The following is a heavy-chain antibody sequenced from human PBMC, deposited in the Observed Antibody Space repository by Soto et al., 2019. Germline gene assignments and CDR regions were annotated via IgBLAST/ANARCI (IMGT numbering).Heavy chain of an antibody. CDR2: INHSGST. Sequence: PSETLSLTCAVYGGSFSGYYWSWIRQPPGKGLEWIGEINHSGSTNYNPSLKSRVTISVDTSKNQFSLKLSSVTAADTAMYYCARHHDSWGQGTLVTVSS. J-gene: IGHJ4*02. CDR1: GGSFSGYY. V-gene: IGHV4-34*01. CDR3: ARHHDS.